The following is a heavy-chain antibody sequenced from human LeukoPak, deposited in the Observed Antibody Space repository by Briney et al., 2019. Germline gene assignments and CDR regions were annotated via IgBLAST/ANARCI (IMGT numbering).Heavy chain of an antibody. CDR2: ISYDGSKK. V-gene: IGHV3-30*18. D-gene: IGHD3-22*01. Sequence: GGSLRLSCAASGFRFSNYAMHWVRQAPGKGLEWVAGISYDGSKKYYADSVKGRFTITRDNSKNTLYLQMNSLRADDTAMYYCAKRYDTTVYSINFDYWGQGTLVTVSS. J-gene: IGHJ4*02. CDR1: GFRFSNYA. CDR3: AKRYDTTVYSINFDY.